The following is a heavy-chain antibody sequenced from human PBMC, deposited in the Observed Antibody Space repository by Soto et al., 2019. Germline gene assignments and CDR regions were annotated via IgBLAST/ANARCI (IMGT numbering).Heavy chain of an antibody. Sequence: LSLSCAASGLTFSSYEMNWVRQAPGKGLALGSYISSSGSTIYYADSVKGRFTISRDNAKNSLYLQMNSLRAEDTAVYYCAKVAKSGVVVEYFDSWGQGALVTVSS. V-gene: IGHV3-48*03. CDR3: AKVAKSGVVVEYFDS. CDR1: GLTFSSYE. CDR2: ISSSGSTI. J-gene: IGHJ4*02. D-gene: IGHD3-3*01.